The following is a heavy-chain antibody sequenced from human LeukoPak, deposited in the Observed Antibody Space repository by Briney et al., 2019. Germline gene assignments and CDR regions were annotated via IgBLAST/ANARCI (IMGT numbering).Heavy chain of an antibody. Sequence: GPSVKLSCKASGGTFSSYAMSWVRQAPGQGLGWMGGIIPIFGTANYAQKFQGRVNITRNTSISTAYMELSSLRSEDTAVYYCARGVGPPAAIGGWPYGGYDWYYYYYMDVWGKGTTVTVSS. J-gene: IGHJ6*03. CDR1: GGTFSSYA. D-gene: IGHD5-12*01. CDR2: IIPIFGTA. V-gene: IGHV1-69*05. CDR3: ARGVGPPAAIGGWPYGGYDWYYYYYMDV.